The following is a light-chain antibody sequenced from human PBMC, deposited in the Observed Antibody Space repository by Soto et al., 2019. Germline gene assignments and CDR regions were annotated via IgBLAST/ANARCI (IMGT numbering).Light chain of an antibody. CDR3: HQFNSFPPT. Sequence: TVSRHLQGTLSXXGWEXPTLXXRXSQSFSSTYLAWYQQKPGQAQRLLIYGASTRATGIPDRFSGRGSGTDFTLTISRLEPEDFAVYYCHQFNSFPPTFGGGSKVDIK. J-gene: IGKJ4*01. CDR2: GAS. V-gene: IGKV3-20*01. CDR1: QSFSSTY.